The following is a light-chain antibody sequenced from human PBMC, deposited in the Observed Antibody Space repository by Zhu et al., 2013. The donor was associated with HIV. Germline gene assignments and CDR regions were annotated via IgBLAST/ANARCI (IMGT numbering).Light chain of an antibody. V-gene: IGKV4-1*01. J-gene: IGKJ1*01. CDR2: WAS. CDR1: QSVLHSTNSNNY. CDR3: QQYNRYPWT. Sequence: DIVMTQSPDSLAVSLGERATINCKSSQSVLHSTNSNNYLAWYQQKAGQPPKLLIYWASTRESGVPDRFSGSGSGTDFTLTISSLQPDDFANYYCQQYNRYPWTFGQGPRW.